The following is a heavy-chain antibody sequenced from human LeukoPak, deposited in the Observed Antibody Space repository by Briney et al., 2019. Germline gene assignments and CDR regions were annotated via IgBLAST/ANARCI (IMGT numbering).Heavy chain of an antibody. CDR2: IYHSGST. Sequence: SETLSLTCTVSGGSVSSGTYYWNWIRQPPGKGLEWIGYIYHSGSTNYNPSLKSRATILIDTSKNQFSLNLRYVTAADTAVYYCARDEDNSGRYYYYMDVWGKGTTVTVSS. CDR3: ARDEDNSGRYYYYMDV. CDR1: GGSVSSGTYY. J-gene: IGHJ6*03. V-gene: IGHV4-61*01. D-gene: IGHD3-22*01.